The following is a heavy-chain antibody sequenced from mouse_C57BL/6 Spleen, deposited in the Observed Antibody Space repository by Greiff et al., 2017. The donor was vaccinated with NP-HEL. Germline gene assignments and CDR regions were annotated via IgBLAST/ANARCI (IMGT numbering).Heavy chain of an antibody. D-gene: IGHD1-1*01. CDR3: AREGYGTFDY. V-gene: IGHV1-66*01. CDR1: GYSFTSYY. J-gene: IGHJ2*01. CDR2: IYPGSGNT. Sequence: QVHVKQSGPELVKPGASVKISCKASGYSFTSYYIHWVKQRPGQGLEWIGWIYPGSGNTKYNEKFKGKATLTADTSSSTAYMQLSSLTSEDSAVYYCAREGYGTFDYWGQGTTLTVSS.